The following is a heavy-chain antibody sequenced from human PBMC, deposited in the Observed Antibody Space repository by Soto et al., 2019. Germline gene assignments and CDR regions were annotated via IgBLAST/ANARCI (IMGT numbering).Heavy chain of an antibody. CDR1: GLTFSSYA. CDR3: AKNPPAPYHYDITGYQWYFDV. Sequence: EVQLLESGGGLVQPGGSLRLSCAASGLTFSSYAMNWVRQAPGKGLEWVSGTSSGGGSTYYADTVKGRFTVSRDKSKITLFLEMTSLRAEDTALYYCAKNPPAPYHYDITGYQWYFDVWGRGTLVTVSS. D-gene: IGHD3-22*01. CDR2: TSSGGGST. J-gene: IGHJ2*01. V-gene: IGHV3-23*01.